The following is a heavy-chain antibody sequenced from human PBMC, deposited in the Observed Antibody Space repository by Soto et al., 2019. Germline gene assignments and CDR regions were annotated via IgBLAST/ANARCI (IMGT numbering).Heavy chain of an antibody. Sequence: GGSLRLSCATSGFTFSSYAMSWVRQAPGKGLEWVSAISGSGVSTYYADSVKGRFTISRDNSKNTLYLQMNSLRAEDTAVYYCAKGRYCSSTSCYLAHYYCYYYMDVWGKGTTVTVSS. CDR1: GFTFSSYA. J-gene: IGHJ6*03. D-gene: IGHD2-2*01. CDR2: ISGSGVST. CDR3: AKGRYCSSTSCYLAHYYCYYYMDV. V-gene: IGHV3-23*01.